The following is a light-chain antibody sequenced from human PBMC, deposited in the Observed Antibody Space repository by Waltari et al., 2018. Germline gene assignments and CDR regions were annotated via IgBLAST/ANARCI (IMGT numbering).Light chain of an antibody. V-gene: IGKV3-11*01. CDR3: QQRRDWPKT. J-gene: IGKJ1*01. CDR2: DAS. Sequence: EIVLTQSPATLSLSPGERATLSCRASQSVRNYMAWYQQKVGQAPRLLIYDASNRATGVPARFSGSGSGTDFSLTISSLESEDSAVYYCQQRRDWPKTFGQGTKVEIK. CDR1: QSVRNY.